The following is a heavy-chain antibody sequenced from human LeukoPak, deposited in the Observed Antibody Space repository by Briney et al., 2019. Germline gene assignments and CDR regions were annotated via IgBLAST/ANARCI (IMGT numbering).Heavy chain of an antibody. D-gene: IGHD3-10*01. Sequence: SETLSLTCTVSGGSISSYYWSWIRQPAGKGLEWIGRIYTSGSTNYNPSLKSRVTMSLDTSKSQFSLKLSSVTAADTAVYYCARQSRGLWFGELSCFDYWGQGTLVTVSS. CDR2: IYTSGST. J-gene: IGHJ4*02. CDR1: GGSISSYY. CDR3: ARQSRGLWFGELSCFDY. V-gene: IGHV4-4*07.